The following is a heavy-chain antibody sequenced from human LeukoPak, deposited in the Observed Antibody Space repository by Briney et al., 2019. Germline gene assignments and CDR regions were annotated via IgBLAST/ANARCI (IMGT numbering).Heavy chain of an antibody. CDR1: GGSISSGGYS. D-gene: IGHD6-13*01. V-gene: IGHV4-30-2*01. Sequence: SETLSLTCAVSGGSISSGGYSWSWIRQPPGKGLEWIGYISHSGSTYYSPSLKSRVTISVDRSKNQFSLELTSVTAADTAVYYCARYSSTWPYWYFDLWGRGTLVTVSS. J-gene: IGHJ2*01. CDR2: ISHSGST. CDR3: ARYSSTWPYWYFDL.